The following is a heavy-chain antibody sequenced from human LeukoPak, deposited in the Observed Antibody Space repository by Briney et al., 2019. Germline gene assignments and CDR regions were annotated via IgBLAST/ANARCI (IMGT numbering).Heavy chain of an antibody. CDR3: ARDRPTRYGMDV. CDR2: INHSGST. CDR1: GGSISSYY. D-gene: IGHD1-1*01. Sequence: SSETLSLTCTVSGGSISSYYWSWIRQPPGKGLEWIGEINHSGSTNYNPSLKSRVTISVDTSKNQFSLKLSSVTAADTAVYYCARDRPTRYGMDVWGQGTTVTVSS. V-gene: IGHV4-34*01. J-gene: IGHJ6*02.